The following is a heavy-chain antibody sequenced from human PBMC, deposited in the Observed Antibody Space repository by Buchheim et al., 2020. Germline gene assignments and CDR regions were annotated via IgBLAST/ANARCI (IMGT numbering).Heavy chain of an antibody. V-gene: IGHV3-23*01. CDR2: ISGSGDRT. J-gene: IGHJ5*02. CDR3: AKGMGDFWSGYPNWFDP. D-gene: IGHD3-3*01. CDR1: GFSFSGYV. Sequence: EVQLLESGGGLVQTGGSLRLSCTASGFSFSGYVMAWVSQAPGKGLQWVSSISGSGDRTYYGDSVKGRFTLSRDNSKNTVYSQMNSLRAEDTAVYYCAKGMGDFWSGYPNWFDPWGQGT.